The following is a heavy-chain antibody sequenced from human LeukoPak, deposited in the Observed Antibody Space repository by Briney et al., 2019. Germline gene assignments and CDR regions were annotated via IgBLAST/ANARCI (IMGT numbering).Heavy chain of an antibody. D-gene: IGHD2-2*01. V-gene: IGHV4-34*01. CDR3: ARGFVVPAATGWFDP. CDR2: INHSGST. J-gene: IGHJ5*02. Sequence: PSETLSLTCAVYGGSFSGYYWSWIRQPPGKGLEWIGEINHSGSTNYNPSLKSRVTISVDTSKNQFSLKLSSVTAADTAVYYCARGFVVPAATGWFDPWGQGTLVTVSS. CDR1: GGSFSGYY.